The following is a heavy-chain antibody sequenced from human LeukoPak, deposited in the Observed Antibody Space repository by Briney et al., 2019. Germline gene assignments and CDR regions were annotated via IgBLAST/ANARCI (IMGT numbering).Heavy chain of an antibody. CDR3: ARVATIGGSRDY. CDR2: IYHSGST. V-gene: IGHV4-30-2*01. Sequence: PSQTLSLTCTVSGGSISSGGYYWSWIRQPPGRGLEWIGEIYHSGSTNYNPSLKSRVTISVNKSKNQFSLKLSSVTAADTAVYYCARVATIGGSRDYWGQGTLVTVSS. D-gene: IGHD5-12*01. CDR1: GGSISSGGYY. J-gene: IGHJ4*02.